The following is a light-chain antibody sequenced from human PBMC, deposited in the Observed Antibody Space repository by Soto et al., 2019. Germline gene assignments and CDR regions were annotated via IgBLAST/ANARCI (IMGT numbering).Light chain of an antibody. CDR3: SSYTSSSTLLV. Sequence: QSALTQPASVSGSPGQSITISCTGTSSDVGGYNYVSWYQQHPGKATKLMIYDVSNRTSGVSNRFSGSKSGNTASLTISGLQAEDEADYYCSSYTSSSTLLVFGTGTKVTVL. V-gene: IGLV2-14*01. J-gene: IGLJ1*01. CDR1: SSDVGGYNY. CDR2: DVS.